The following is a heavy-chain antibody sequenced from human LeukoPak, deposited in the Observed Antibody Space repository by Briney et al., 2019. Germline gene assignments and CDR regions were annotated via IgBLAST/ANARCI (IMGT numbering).Heavy chain of an antibody. CDR3: ARDQSYYDFWSGYFIPDV. D-gene: IGHD3-3*01. CDR2: IKQDGSEK. J-gene: IGHJ6*02. Sequence: PGGSLRLSCAAPGFTFSSYWMSWVRQAPGKGLEWVANIKQDGSEKYYVDSVKGRFTISRDNAKNSLYLQMNSLRAEDTAVYYCARDQSYYDFWSGYFIPDVWGQGTTVTVSS. V-gene: IGHV3-7*01. CDR1: GFTFSSYW.